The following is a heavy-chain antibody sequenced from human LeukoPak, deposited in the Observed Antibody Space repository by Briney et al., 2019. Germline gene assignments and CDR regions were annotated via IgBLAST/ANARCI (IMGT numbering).Heavy chain of an antibody. CDR3: ARDHGYCSGGSCYFDY. J-gene: IGHJ4*02. V-gene: IGHV1-69*13. CDR1: GGTFSSYA. CDR2: IIPIFGTA. D-gene: IGHD2-15*01. Sequence: VASVKVSCKASGGTFSSYAISWVRQAPGPGLEWMGGIIPIFGTANYAQKFQGRVTITADESTSTAYMELSSLRSEDTAVYYCARDHGYCSGGSCYFDYWGQGTLVTVSS.